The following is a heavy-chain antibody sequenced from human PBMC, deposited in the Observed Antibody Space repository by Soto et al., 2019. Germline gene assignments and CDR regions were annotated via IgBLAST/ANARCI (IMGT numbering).Heavy chain of an antibody. V-gene: IGHV4-39*02. CDR2: IYYSGST. J-gene: IGHJ6*02. CDR3: ARDLSEADFWSGYYTGYGMDV. D-gene: IGHD3-3*01. CDR1: GGSISSSSYY. Sequence: WETLSLTCTVSGGSISSSSYYWGWIRQPPGKGLEWIGSIYYSGSTYYNPSLKSRVTISVDTSKNQFSLKLSSVTAADTAVYYCARDLSEADFWSGYYTGYGMDVWGQGTTVTVS.